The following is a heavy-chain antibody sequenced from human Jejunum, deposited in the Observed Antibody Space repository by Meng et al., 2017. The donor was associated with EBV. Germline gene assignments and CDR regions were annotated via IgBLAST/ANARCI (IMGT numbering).Heavy chain of an antibody. CDR3: ARGFNYDLFTGLSHYFDP. Sequence: QVLLQQWGAGLLKPSETLSLTCAVSGESFSDHFWSWIRQPPGKGLEWIGDINQSGSTTYNPSLESRVNLSVDTSKNQFSLKLSSVTAADTAVYYCARGFNYDLFTGLSHYFDPWGQGTLVTVSS. J-gene: IGHJ5*02. CDR2: INQSGST. D-gene: IGHD3-9*01. CDR1: GESFSDHF. V-gene: IGHV4-34*01.